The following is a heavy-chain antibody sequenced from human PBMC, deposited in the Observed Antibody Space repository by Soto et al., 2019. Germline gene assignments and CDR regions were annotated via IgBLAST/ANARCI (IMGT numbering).Heavy chain of an antibody. CDR2: ISYDGSNK. J-gene: IGHJ6*01. CDR1: GFTFSSYA. V-gene: IGHV3-30-3*01. D-gene: IGHD5-12*01. CDR3: ARDLVPMVHSGLGAGMDV. Sequence: QVQLVESGGGVVQPGRSLRLSCAASGFTFSSYAMHWVRQAPGKGLEWVAVISYDGSNKYYADSVKGRFTISRDNSKNTLYLQMNSLRAEDTAVYYCARDLVPMVHSGLGAGMDVW.